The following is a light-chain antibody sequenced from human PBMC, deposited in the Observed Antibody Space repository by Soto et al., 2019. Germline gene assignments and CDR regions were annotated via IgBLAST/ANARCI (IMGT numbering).Light chain of an antibody. Sequence: QSVLTQPPSASGAPGQRVTIPCTGTSSNIGGFYDVDWYQQLPGTVPKLLIYGDNNRPSGVPDRFSASKSGNAASLAITGRLDEDEADYYCQSYDEGRNNEVFGGGTKVTVL. CDR3: QSYDEGRNNEV. CDR2: GDN. V-gene: IGLV1-40*01. J-gene: IGLJ2*01. CDR1: SSNIGGFYD.